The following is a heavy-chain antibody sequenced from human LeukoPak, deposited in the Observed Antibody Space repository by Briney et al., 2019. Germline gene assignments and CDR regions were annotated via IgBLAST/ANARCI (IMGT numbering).Heavy chain of an antibody. J-gene: IGHJ6*02. CDR2: INPTSGGT. V-gene: IGHV1-2*02. CDR3: ASPPPGCSSTSCPKGYYYYGMDV. CDR1: GHTFTGYY. Sequence: ASVKVSCKASGHTFTGYYVHWVRQAPGQGLEWMGWINPTSGGTNYAQKFQGRVTMTRDTSISTAYMELSRLRTDDTAVYYCASPPPGCSSTSCPKGYYYYGMDVWGQGTTVTLSS. D-gene: IGHD2-2*01.